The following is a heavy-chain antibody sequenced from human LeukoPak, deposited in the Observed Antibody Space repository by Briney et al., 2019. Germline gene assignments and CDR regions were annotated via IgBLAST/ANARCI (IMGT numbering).Heavy chain of an antibody. CDR3: ARALGGGYSSGWYYFDY. D-gene: IGHD6-19*01. Sequence: SETLSLTRAVSGYSISSGYYWGWIRQPPGKGLEWIGSIYHSGSTYYNPSLKSRVTISVDTSKNQFSLKLSSVTAADTAVYYCARALGGGYSSGWYYFDYWGQGTLVTVSS. CDR1: GYSISSGYY. V-gene: IGHV4-38-2*01. J-gene: IGHJ4*02. CDR2: IYHSGST.